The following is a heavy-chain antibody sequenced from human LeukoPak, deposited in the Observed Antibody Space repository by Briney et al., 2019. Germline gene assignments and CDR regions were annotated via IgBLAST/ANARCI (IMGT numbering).Heavy chain of an antibody. CDR3: ARVKVVGAILFDY. J-gene: IGHJ4*02. CDR2: INPNNGGT. CDR1: GYTFTGYY. Sequence: ASVKVSCKASGYTFTGYYMHWVRQAPGQGLEWMGWINPNNGGTNYAQKFQGRVTMTRDTSISTAYMELSRLRSDDTAVYYCARVKVVGAILFDYWGQGTLVTVSS. D-gene: IGHD1-26*01. V-gene: IGHV1-2*02.